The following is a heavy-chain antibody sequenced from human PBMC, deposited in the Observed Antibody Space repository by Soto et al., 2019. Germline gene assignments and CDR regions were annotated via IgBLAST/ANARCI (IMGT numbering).Heavy chain of an antibody. V-gene: IGHV3-23*01. J-gene: IGHJ4*02. CDR3: AKGSGSNSWVWDNFDY. Sequence: EVQLLESGGGLVQPGGSLRLSCAASGFTFSTYAMSWVRQAPGKGLEWVSAISGRGGSTYYADSVKGRFTISRDNSKNTLYLQMNSLRAEDTAVYYCAKGSGSNSWVWDNFDYWGQGTLVTVSS. D-gene: IGHD6-13*01. CDR1: GFTFSTYA. CDR2: ISGRGGST.